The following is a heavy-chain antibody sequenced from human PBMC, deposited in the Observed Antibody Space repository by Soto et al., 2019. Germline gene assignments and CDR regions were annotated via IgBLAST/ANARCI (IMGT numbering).Heavy chain of an antibody. Sequence: GGSLRLSCAASGFTFSSYWMSWVRQAPGKGLEWVANIKQDGSEKYYVDSVKGRFTISRDNAENSLYLQMNSLRAEDTAVYYCAAGLLGYCSGGSCAPLGFDPWGQGTLVTVSS. CDR3: AAGLLGYCSGGSCAPLGFDP. D-gene: IGHD2-15*01. CDR2: IKQDGSEK. CDR1: GFTFSSYW. V-gene: IGHV3-7*05. J-gene: IGHJ5*02.